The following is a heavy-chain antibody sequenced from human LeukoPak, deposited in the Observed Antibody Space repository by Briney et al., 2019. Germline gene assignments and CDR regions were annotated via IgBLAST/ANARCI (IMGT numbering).Heavy chain of an antibody. CDR3: AKGPPGITMVQDLDY. V-gene: IGHV3-30*02. Sequence: GGSLRLSCAASGFTFSSYGMHWVRQAPGKGLEWVTFIRYDGSNKYYADSVKGRFTISRDNSKNTLYLQMNSLKFEDTAVYYCAKGPPGITMVQDLDYWGQGTLVTVSS. J-gene: IGHJ4*02. CDR1: GFTFSSYG. D-gene: IGHD3-10*01. CDR2: IRYDGSNK.